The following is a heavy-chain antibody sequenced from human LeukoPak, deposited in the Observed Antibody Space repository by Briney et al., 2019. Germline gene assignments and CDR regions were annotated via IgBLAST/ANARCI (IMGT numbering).Heavy chain of an antibody. J-gene: IGHJ5*02. CDR1: GFTFDDYA. CDR2: ISWNSGSI. V-gene: IGHV3-9*01. CDR3: ANAYGFNWFDP. Sequence: GGSLRLSCAASGFTFDDYAMHWVRRAPGKGLEWVSGISWNSGSIAYADSVKGRFTISRDNAKNSLYLQMNSLRAEDTALYYCANAYGFNWFDPWGQGTQVTVSS. D-gene: IGHD3-10*01.